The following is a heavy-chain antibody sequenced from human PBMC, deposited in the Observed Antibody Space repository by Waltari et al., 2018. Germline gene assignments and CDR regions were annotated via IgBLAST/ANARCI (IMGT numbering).Heavy chain of an antibody. CDR1: GFTFSSYI. J-gene: IGHJ4*02. CDR3: ARDPYDDVPTADY. D-gene: IGHD3-3*01. Sequence: EVQLVESGGGFVQPGGSLRLSCAASGFTFSSYIMNCVRQAPGKGLEWVSYISSSISTIYYAESVKGRFNISRDNAKNSLYLQMNSLRAEDTAVYYCARDPYDDVPTADYWGQGTLVTVSA. V-gene: IGHV3-48*04. CDR2: ISSSISTI.